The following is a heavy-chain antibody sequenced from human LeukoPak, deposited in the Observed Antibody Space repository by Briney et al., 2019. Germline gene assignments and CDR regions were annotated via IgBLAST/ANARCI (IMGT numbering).Heavy chain of an antibody. Sequence: SVKVSCKVFGGTSNSFAISWVRQAPGQGLEWMGRIIPNFGAANYAQKFRGRLTLTTGESMTTVYMQLSSLTSEDTAVYYCARGSAFDIWGHGTVVTVSS. CDR1: GGTSNSFA. J-gene: IGHJ3*02. V-gene: IGHV1-69*05. CDR2: IIPNFGAA. CDR3: ARGSAFDI.